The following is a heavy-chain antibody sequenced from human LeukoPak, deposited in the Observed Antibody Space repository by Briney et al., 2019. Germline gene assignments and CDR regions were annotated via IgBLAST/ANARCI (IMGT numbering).Heavy chain of an antibody. V-gene: IGHV1-18*01. D-gene: IGHD3-22*01. CDR2: IGTYKGNT. CDR1: GYTFTSDG. CDR3: ARTPGMVVVKTFYCMDV. J-gene: IGHJ6*02. Sequence: ASVKVSRKTSGYTFTSDGISWVRQAPGQGLEWMGWIGTYKGNTNYAQMFQGRVTMTTDTSTSTAYMELKNLRSDDTAVYYCARTPGMVVVKTFYCMDVWGQGTTVTVSS.